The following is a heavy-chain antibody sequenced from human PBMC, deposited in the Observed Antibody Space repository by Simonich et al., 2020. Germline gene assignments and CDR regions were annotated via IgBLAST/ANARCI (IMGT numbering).Heavy chain of an antibody. Sequence: EVQLVESGGGLVQPGGSMRLSCAASGFTFSSYWMHWVRQDPGRWQLWVSRINSIGSSTSYADSVKGRFTFSRDNAKNTLYLQMNSLRAEDTAVYYCARDYSNYDAFDIWGQGTMVTVSS. CDR1: GFTFSSYW. D-gene: IGHD4-4*01. J-gene: IGHJ3*02. CDR2: INSIGSST. V-gene: IGHV3-74*01. CDR3: ARDYSNYDAFDI.